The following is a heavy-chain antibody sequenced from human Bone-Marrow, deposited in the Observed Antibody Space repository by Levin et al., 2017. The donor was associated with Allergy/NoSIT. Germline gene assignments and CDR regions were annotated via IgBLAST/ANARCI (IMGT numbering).Heavy chain of an antibody. Sequence: SETLSLTCSVSGGSMTSGDYHWSWIRHHPGKGLEWIGYIYHTGGTYYNPSLKSRVFISVDTSKNQFSLRLESVTAADTAVYYCARRASGFDEYFQHWGQGALVTVSS. V-gene: IGHV4-31*03. CDR2: IYHTGGT. J-gene: IGHJ1*01. D-gene: IGHD6-19*01. CDR3: ARRASGFDEYFQH. CDR1: GGSMTSGDYH.